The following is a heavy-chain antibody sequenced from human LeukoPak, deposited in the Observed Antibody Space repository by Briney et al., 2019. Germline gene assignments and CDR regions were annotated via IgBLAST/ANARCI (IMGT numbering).Heavy chain of an antibody. CDR3: ARRVRGPFDY. Sequence: SETLSLTCTVSGGSVSSGSYYWSWIRQPPGKGLEWIGYIYYSASTNYNPSLKSRVTISVDTSKNQFSLKLSSVTAADTAVYYCARRVRGPFDYWGQGTLVTVSS. CDR1: GGSVSSGSYY. CDR2: IYYSAST. J-gene: IGHJ4*02. D-gene: IGHD2-21*01. V-gene: IGHV4-61*01.